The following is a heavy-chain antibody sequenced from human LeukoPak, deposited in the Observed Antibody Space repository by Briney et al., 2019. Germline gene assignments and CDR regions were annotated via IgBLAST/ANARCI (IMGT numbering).Heavy chain of an antibody. CDR1: GFTFISYW. D-gene: IGHD3-3*01. J-gene: IGHJ4*02. CDR3: ARGGYDFWSGYFIDY. CDR2: INSDGSST. Sequence: GGSLRLSCAASGFTFISYWMHWFRQAPGRGRVWVSRINSDGSSTRYAASVTGRFTISRDNAKNTLYLQINSLRAEDTAVYYCARGGYDFWSGYFIDYWGQGTLVTVSS. V-gene: IGHV3-74*01.